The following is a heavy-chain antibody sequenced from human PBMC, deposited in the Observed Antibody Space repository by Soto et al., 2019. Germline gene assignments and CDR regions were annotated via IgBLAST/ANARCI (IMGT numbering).Heavy chain of an antibody. D-gene: IGHD1-26*01. J-gene: IGHJ4*02. CDR3: AGLISSLGPDY. CDR2: INHNTNT. V-gene: IGHV4-34*01. Sequence: SETLSLTCAVYGGSFSDTYWNWFRQPPGKGLEWIGEINHNTNTIYNPSLTSRVTISVDTSKNHFSLKLTSVTAADTAVYYCAGLISSLGPDYWGQGTLVTVS. CDR1: GGSFSDTY.